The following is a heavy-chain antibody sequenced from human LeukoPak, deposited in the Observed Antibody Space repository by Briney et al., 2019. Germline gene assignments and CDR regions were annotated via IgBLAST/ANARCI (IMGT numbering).Heavy chain of an antibody. D-gene: IGHD2-2*01. CDR1: GFTFSSYG. CDR3: AKDRDVVVAGAFDI. J-gene: IGHJ3*02. CDR2: IRYDGTNK. Sequence: GGSLRLSCAASGFTFSSYGMHWVRQAPGKGLEWVAFIRYDGTNKYYADSVKGRFTISRDNSKSALNLQMNSLRAEDTAVYYCAKDRDVVVAGAFDIWGQGTMVTVSS. V-gene: IGHV3-30*02.